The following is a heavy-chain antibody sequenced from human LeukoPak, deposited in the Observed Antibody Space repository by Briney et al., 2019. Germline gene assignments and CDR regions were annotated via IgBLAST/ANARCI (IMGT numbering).Heavy chain of an antibody. CDR1: GGSSSSSY. V-gene: IGHV4-59*01. CDR2: IYYSGST. Sequence: SETLSLTCTVSGGSSSSSYWSWIRQPPGKGLEWIGYIYYSGSTNYNPSLESRVTISVDTSKNQFSLKLSSVTAADTAVYYCARVFVLGGYSYGYPNRYFDLWGRGTLVTVSS. CDR3: ARVFVLGGYSYGYPNRYFDL. D-gene: IGHD5-18*01. J-gene: IGHJ2*01.